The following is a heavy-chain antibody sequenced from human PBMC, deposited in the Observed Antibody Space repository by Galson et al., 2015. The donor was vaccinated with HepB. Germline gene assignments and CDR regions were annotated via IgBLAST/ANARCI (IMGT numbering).Heavy chain of an antibody. J-gene: IGHJ4*02. CDR3: ARDIAASKNYFNY. V-gene: IGHV3-74*03. Sequence: SLRLSCAASGFTFSPYWMHWIRQAPGKGLVWVSRINGNGSGTKYADSVKGRFTISRDNAKNTLYLQMSSLRADDTAVYYCARDIAASKNYFNYWGQGTLVTVSS. CDR1: GFTFSPYW. D-gene: IGHD6-6*01. CDR2: INGNGSGT.